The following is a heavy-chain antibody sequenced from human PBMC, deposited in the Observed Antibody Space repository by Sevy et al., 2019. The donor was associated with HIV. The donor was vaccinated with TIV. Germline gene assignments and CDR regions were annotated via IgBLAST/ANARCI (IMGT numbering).Heavy chain of an antibody. CDR3: AKGGFNQAPFEYYFDY. Sequence: GESLKISCAASGFTFSSYAMSWVRQAPGKGLEWVSAISGSGGSTYYADSVKGRFTISRDNSKNTLYLQMNSLRAEDTAVYYCAKGGFNQAPFEYYFDYWGQGTLVTVSS. D-gene: IGHD3-10*01. V-gene: IGHV3-23*01. CDR1: GFTFSSYA. J-gene: IGHJ4*02. CDR2: ISGSGGST.